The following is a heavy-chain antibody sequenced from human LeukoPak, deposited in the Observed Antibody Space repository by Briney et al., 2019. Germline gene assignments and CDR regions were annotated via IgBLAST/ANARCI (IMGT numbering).Heavy chain of an antibody. V-gene: IGHV4-34*01. CDR3: LAVAGTY. J-gene: IGHJ4*02. Sequence: PSETLSLTCAVYGGSFSGYYWSWIRQPPGKGLEWIGSIYYSGSTYYNPSLKSRVTISVDTSKNQFSLKLSSVTAADTAVYYCLAVAGTYWGQGTLVTVSS. CDR2: IYYSGST. D-gene: IGHD6-19*01. CDR1: GGSFSGYY.